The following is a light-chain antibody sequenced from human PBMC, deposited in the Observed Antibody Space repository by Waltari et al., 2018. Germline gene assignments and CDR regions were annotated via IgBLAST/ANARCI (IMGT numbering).Light chain of an antibody. Sequence: QLVLTQSPSASASLGASVKLTCTLIGGRSTNVLAWHQQQPGKGPRFLMRINSDGSHIKGDGIPDRFSGSSSGAEHYLTCSSVQSDDEADYYCESGGHGTWVFGGGTKLTVL. CDR2: INSDGSH. CDR1: GGRSTNV. CDR3: ESGGHGTWV. V-gene: IGLV4-69*01. J-gene: IGLJ3*02.